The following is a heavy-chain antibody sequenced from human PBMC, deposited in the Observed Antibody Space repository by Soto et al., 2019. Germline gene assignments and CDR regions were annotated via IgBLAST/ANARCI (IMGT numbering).Heavy chain of an antibody. V-gene: IGHV1-18*03. CDR3: ASDRQRGSRIAARPLRYYYYGMDV. J-gene: IGHJ6*01. Sequence: QVQLVQSGAEVKKPGASVKVSCKASGYTFTSYGISWVRQAPGQGLEWIGWISAYNGNTNYAQKLQGRVTMTTDTSTSIAYMELRSLRSDDMAVYYCASDRQRGSRIAARPLRYYYYGMDVWGQGTTVTVSS. D-gene: IGHD6-6*01. CDR1: GYTFTSYG. CDR2: ISAYNGNT.